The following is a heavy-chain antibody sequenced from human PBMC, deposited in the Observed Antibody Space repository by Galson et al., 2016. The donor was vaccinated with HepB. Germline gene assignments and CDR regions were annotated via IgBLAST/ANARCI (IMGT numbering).Heavy chain of an antibody. Sequence: SLRLSCAASGFAFSGSAMHWVRQAPGKGLEWVAAISYHGSDKYYADSVKGRVTISRGNSNNTLYLQMTSLSPEDTAVYYCARDKSFYYYGMDVGGQGTTVTVSS. CDR2: ISYHGSDK. CDR3: ARDKSFYYYGMDV. CDR1: GFAFSGSA. V-gene: IGHV3-30-3*01. J-gene: IGHJ6*02.